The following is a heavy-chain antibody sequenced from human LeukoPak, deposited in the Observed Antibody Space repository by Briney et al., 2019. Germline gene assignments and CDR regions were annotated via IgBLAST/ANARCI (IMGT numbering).Heavy chain of an antibody. J-gene: IGHJ3*02. CDR3: AQGGYFAFDM. CDR2: INRGGRP. D-gene: IGHD2-2*03. V-gene: IGHV3-23*01. Sequence: GGSLRLSCAASGLTFSTYDMQWVRQAPGKGLEWVSGINRGGRPYYTDSVKGRYSISRDNSKDTLYLQMNSLRADDTAVDYCAQGGYFAFDMWGQGTMVAVSS. CDR1: GLTFSTYD.